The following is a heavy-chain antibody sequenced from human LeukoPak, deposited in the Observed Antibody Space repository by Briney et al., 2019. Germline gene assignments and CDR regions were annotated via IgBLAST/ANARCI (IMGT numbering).Heavy chain of an antibody. Sequence: PSETLSLTCAVSGGSIMTTNWWGWVRQPPGKGLEWIGEVHLSGATNYNPSLESRVSMSIDTSKNQMSLKLTSVTAADTAIYFCTRESGAFSPFGFWGQGTLATVSS. V-gene: IGHV4-4*02. CDR1: GGSIMTTNW. D-gene: IGHD1-26*01. CDR3: TRESGAFSPFGF. J-gene: IGHJ4*02. CDR2: VHLSGAT.